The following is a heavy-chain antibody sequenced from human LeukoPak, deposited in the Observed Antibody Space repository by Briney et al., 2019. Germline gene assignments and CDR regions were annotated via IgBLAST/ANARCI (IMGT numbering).Heavy chain of an antibody. V-gene: IGHV1-2*02. J-gene: IGHJ3*02. CDR3: ARQIVAVPAALRAFDI. D-gene: IGHD2-2*01. CDR1: GYTFTVYY. CDR2: INPNSGGT. Sequence: ASVKVSCKASGYTFTVYYMHWVRQAPGQGLEWMGWINPNSGGTYYAQKFQGRVTMTRDTSIDTAYMELSRLRSDDTAVYYCARQIVAVPAALRAFDIWGQGTMVTVPS.